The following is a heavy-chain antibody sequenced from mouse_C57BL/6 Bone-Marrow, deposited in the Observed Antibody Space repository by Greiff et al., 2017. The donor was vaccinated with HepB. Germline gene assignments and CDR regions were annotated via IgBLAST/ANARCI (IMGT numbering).Heavy chain of an antibody. J-gene: IGHJ3*01. D-gene: IGHD2-4*01. CDR2: IDPSDSYT. Sequence: VQLQQPGAELMRPGTSVKLSCKASGYTFTSYWMHWVKQRPGQGLEWIGVIDPSDSYTNYNQKFKGKATLTVDTSSSTAYMQLSSLTSEDSAVYYCARRDYDYDGGFAYWGQGTLVTVSA. CDR3: ARRDYDYDGGFAY. CDR1: GYTFTSYW. V-gene: IGHV1-59*01.